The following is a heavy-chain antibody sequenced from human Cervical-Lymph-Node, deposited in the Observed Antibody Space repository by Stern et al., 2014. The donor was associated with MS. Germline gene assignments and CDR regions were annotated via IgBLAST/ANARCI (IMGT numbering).Heavy chain of an antibody. Sequence: VQLEESGGGLVKPGGSLRLSCAASGFTFSDYYMIWVRQAPGKGLEWLSYISSSGNIIYYADSVKGRFTISRDNAKDSLFLQMNGLRAEDTAVYYCARVSAHLQLRKGGLYFDFWGQGTLITVSS. V-gene: IGHV3-11*01. J-gene: IGHJ4*02. CDR2: ISSSGNII. CDR3: ARVSAHLQLRKGGLYFDF. D-gene: IGHD5-24*01. CDR1: GFTFSDYY.